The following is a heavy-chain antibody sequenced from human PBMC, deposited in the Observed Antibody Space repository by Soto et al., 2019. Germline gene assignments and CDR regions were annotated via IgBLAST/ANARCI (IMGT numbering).Heavy chain of an antibody. D-gene: IGHD3-16*01. V-gene: IGHV3-23*01. CDR3: AIDWTGETFPCLDV. Sequence: EVQLLESGGGLVQPGGSLRLSCAAAGFTFSNYALTWVRQSPGKGLEWVSTFSGSGGSTYYADSVRGRFTISRDKTKNTLFLQMNSLRVEETAIYYCAIDWTGETFPCLDVWGQGTTVSVSS. J-gene: IGHJ6*02. CDR1: GFTFSNYA. CDR2: FSGSGGST.